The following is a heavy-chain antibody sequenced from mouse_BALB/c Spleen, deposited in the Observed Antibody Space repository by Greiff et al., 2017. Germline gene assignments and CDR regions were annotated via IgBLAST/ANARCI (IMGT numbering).Heavy chain of an antibody. CDR1: GFSLTGYG. Sequence: VKLMESGPGLVAPSQSLSITCTVSGFSLTGYGVNWVRQPPGKGLEWLGMIWGDGSTDYNSALKSRLSISKDNSKSQVFLKMNSLQTDDTARYYCARALSITTVVAEYYFDYWGQGTTLTVSS. D-gene: IGHD1-1*01. CDR2: IWGDGST. CDR3: ARALSITTVVAEYYFDY. J-gene: IGHJ2*01. V-gene: IGHV2-6-7*01.